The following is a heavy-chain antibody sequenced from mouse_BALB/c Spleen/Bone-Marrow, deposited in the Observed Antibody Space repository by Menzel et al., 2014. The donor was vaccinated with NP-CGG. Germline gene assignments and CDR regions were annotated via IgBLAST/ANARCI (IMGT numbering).Heavy chain of an antibody. D-gene: IGHD3-2*01. CDR2: INPYNDGT. Sequence: VQLQQSGPELVKPGASVKMSCKASGYTFTSYAMHWVKQKPGQGLEWIGYINPYNDGTKYNEKFKGKATLTSDKSSSTAYMELSSLTSEDSAVCYCARPRQLGLPYYFDYWGQGTTLTVSS. CDR1: GYTFTSYA. V-gene: IGHV1-14*01. CDR3: ARPRQLGLPYYFDY. J-gene: IGHJ2*01.